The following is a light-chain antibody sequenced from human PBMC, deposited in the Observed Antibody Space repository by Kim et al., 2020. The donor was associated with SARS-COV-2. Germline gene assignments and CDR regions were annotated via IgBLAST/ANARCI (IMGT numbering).Light chain of an antibody. J-gene: IGKJ5*01. CDR3: MRGIHPIT. CDR2: KVS. Sequence: DVVMTQSPLSLPVTLGQPASISCRSSQSLVYSDGNTYLNWFQQRPGQSPRRLIYKVSNRDSGVPDRFSGSGSGTDFTLKISGVEAEDVGVYYCMRGIHPITFGKGTRLEIK. V-gene: IGKV2-30*01. CDR1: QSLVYSDGNTY.